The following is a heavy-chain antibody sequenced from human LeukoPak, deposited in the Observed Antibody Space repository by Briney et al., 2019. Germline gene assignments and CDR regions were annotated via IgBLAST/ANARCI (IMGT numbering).Heavy chain of an antibody. Sequence: PGGSLRLSCAASGFTFSDYYMSWIRQAPGKGLEWVSYISSSGSTIYYADSVKGRFTISRDNAKNSLYLQMNSLRAEDTAVYYCARDLFRALEWLLPQFYYYYYMDVWGKGTTVTVSS. CDR3: ARDLFRALEWLLPQFYYYYYMDV. D-gene: IGHD3-3*01. CDR1: GFTFSDYY. V-gene: IGHV3-11*04. J-gene: IGHJ6*03. CDR2: ISSSGSTI.